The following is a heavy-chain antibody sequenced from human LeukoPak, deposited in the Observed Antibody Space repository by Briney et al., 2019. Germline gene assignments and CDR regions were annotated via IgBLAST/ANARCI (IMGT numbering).Heavy chain of an antibody. CDR2: IIPIFGTA. Sequence: GAPVKVSCKASGFRLRSYAISWVRQAPGQGLESRGGIIPIFGTANYAQKFQGRVPITADESTSTAYMELSRLRSEDTAVYYCARGDCTHGVCFDYWGQGTLVTVSS. J-gene: IGHJ4*02. CDR1: GFRLRSYA. CDR3: ARGDCTHGVCFDY. D-gene: IGHD2-8*01. V-gene: IGHV1-69*01.